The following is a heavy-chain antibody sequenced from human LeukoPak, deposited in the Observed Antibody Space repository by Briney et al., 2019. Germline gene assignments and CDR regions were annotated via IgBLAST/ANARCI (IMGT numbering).Heavy chain of an antibody. CDR1: GYTFTSYG. J-gene: IGHJ6*02. Sequence: ASVKVSCKASGYTFTSYGISWVRQAPGQGLEWMGWISAYNGNTNYAQKLQGKVTMTTDTSTSTAYMELRSLRSDDTAVYYCARHGSGSYAHGMDVWGQGTTVTVSS. CDR2: ISAYNGNT. D-gene: IGHD3-10*01. CDR3: ARHGSGSYAHGMDV. V-gene: IGHV1-18*01.